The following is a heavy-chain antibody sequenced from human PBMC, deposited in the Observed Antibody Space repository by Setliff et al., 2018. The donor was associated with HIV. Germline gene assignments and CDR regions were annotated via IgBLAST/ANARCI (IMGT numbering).Heavy chain of an antibody. Sequence: SETLSLTCTVSGGSISSYYWRRIRQPPGKGLEWSAYIYYIGSTNYNPSLTSRVTISVDTSKNQFSLKLSSVTAADTAVYYCARGVNFDYWGQGTQVTVSS. CDR2: IYYIGST. V-gene: IGHV4-59*08. D-gene: IGHD3-3*01. CDR3: ARGVNFDY. J-gene: IGHJ4*02. CDR1: GGSISSYY.